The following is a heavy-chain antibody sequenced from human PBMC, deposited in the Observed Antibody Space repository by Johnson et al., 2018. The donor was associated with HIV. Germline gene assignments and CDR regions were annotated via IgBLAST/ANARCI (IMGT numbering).Heavy chain of an antibody. D-gene: IGHD3-10*01. CDR1: GFTVSSYY. Sequence: VQLVESGGGLVRQGASLRLSCAASGFTVSSYYMSWVRQAPGKGLEWVSVIYSGGTTSYADSVKGRFTIPRDNSKNTLFLQMNTLRAEDTAVYYCARYYFGAGSYYNPDAFDIWGQGTMVIVSS. V-gene: IGHV3-66*02. CDR2: IYSGGTT. CDR3: ARYYFGAGSYYNPDAFDI. J-gene: IGHJ3*02.